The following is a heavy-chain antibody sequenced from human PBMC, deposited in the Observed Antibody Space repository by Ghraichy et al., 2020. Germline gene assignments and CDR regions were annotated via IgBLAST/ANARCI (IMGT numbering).Heavy chain of an antibody. D-gene: IGHD4/OR15-4a*01. CDR1: GDSVSSSTYY. CDR3: AGEVPGTYYVDS. J-gene: IGHJ4*02. Sequence: SETLSLTCTVSGDSVSSSTYYWSWIRQPPGQELEWIGYFFYSGFTDYNPSLKIRVTISLYTSKMPFSLNMSSVAAAATAVYCCAGEVPGTYYVDSWGQGTLVTVSS. CDR2: FFYSGFT. V-gene: IGHV4-61*01.